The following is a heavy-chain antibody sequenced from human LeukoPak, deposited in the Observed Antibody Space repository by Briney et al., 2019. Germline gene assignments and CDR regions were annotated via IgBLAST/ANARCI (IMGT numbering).Heavy chain of an antibody. Sequence: GASVKVSCKASGYSFTGYYMHWVRQAPAQGLEWMGWINPNYGDTTYAQEFQGRVTMTRDTSISTAYMELSGLVSDDTAVYYCARNWDYFDYWGQGTLVTVSS. J-gene: IGHJ4*02. D-gene: IGHD7-27*01. V-gene: IGHV1-2*02. CDR1: GYSFTGYY. CDR2: INPNYGDT. CDR3: ARNWDYFDY.